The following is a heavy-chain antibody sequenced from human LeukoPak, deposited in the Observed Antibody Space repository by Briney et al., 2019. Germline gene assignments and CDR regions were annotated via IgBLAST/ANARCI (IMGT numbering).Heavy chain of an antibody. Sequence: GESLKISCKGSGYSFTSYRIGWVRQMPGKGLEWMGIIYPGDSDTRYSPSFQGQVTISADKSISTAYLQWSSLKASDTAMYYCARLGIMATTRGAFDIWGQGTMVTVSS. CDR2: IYPGDSDT. V-gene: IGHV5-51*01. CDR1: GYSFTSYR. J-gene: IGHJ3*02. D-gene: IGHD5-12*01. CDR3: ARLGIMATTRGAFDI.